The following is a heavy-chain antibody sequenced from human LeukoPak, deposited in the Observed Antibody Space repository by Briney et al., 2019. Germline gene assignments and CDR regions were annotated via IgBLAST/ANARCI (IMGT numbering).Heavy chain of an antibody. J-gene: IGHJ4*02. D-gene: IGHD4-17*01. CDR2: IRYDGSNK. V-gene: IGHV3-30*02. Sequence: GGSLRLSCAASGFTFSSYGMHWVRQAPGKGLEWVAFIRYDGSNKYYADSVKGRFTISRDNSKNTLYLQMNSLRAEDTAAYYCARGGPTYGDYTDYWGQGTLVTVSS. CDR1: GFTFSSYG. CDR3: ARGGPTYGDYTDY.